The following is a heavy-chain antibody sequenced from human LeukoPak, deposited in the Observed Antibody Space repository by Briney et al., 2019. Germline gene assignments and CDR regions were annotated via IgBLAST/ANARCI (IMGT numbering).Heavy chain of an antibody. V-gene: IGHV1-69*05. CDR1: GGTFSSYA. J-gene: IGHJ4*02. CDR3: AVATYYYDSSGSPFDY. Sequence: ASVKVSCKASGGTFSSYAISWVRQAPGQGLEWMGGSIPIFGTANYAQKFQGRVTITTDESTSTAYMELSSLRSEDTAVYYCAVATYYYDSSGSPFDYWGQGTLVTVSS. D-gene: IGHD3-22*01. CDR2: SIPIFGTA.